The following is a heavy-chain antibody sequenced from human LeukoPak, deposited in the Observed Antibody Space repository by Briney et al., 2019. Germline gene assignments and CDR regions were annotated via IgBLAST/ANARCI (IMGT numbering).Heavy chain of an antibody. D-gene: IGHD4-17*01. CDR3: ARDPDHGRGFDY. Sequence: GGSLRLSXAASGFTFSSYGMHWVRQAPGKGLEWVSYISSGSSTIYYADSVKGRFTISRDNAKNSLYLQMNSLRVEDTAVYYCARDPDHGRGFDYWGQGTLVTASS. J-gene: IGHJ4*02. CDR1: GFTFSSYG. V-gene: IGHV3-48*01. CDR2: ISSGSSTI.